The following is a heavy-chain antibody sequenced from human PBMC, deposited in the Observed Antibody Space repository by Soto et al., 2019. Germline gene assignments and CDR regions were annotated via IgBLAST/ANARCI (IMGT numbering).Heavy chain of an antibody. Sequence: SETLSLTCTVSGGSVSSGSYYWSWIRQPPGKGLEYIGYIYFRGSTNYNPSLKSRVTMSVDTSRNLFSLKVNSVTAADTAVYYCARQQLLPYYYALDVWGQGTTVTAP. CDR1: GGSVSSGSYY. J-gene: IGHJ6*02. V-gene: IGHV4-61*01. CDR2: IYFRGST. D-gene: IGHD6-13*01. CDR3: ARQQLLPYYYALDV.